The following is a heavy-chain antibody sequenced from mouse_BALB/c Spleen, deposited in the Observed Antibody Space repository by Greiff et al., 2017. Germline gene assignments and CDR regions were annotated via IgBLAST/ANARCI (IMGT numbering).Heavy chain of an antibody. CDR1: GFDFSRYW. CDR2: INPGSSTI. Sequence: EVMLVESGGGLVQPGGSLNLSCAASGFDFSRYWMSWARQAPGKGQEWIGEINPGSSTINYTPSLKDKFIISRDNAKNTLYLQMSKVRSEDTALYYCARLDEAMDYWGQGTSVTVSS. V-gene: IGHV4-2*02. J-gene: IGHJ4*01. CDR3: ARLDEAMDY.